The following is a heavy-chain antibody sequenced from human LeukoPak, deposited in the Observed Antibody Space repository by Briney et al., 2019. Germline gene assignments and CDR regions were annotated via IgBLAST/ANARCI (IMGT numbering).Heavy chain of an antibody. CDR2: ISSASNTI. J-gene: IGHJ5*02. D-gene: IGHD3-10*01. Sequence: PGGSLRLSCAASRFTFSSYSMNWVRQAPGKGLEWVSYISSASNTIYYADSVKGRFTISRDNAKNSLYLQMNSLRAEDTAMYYCARDGWFGDYNWFDPWGQGTLVTVSP. V-gene: IGHV3-48*01. CDR1: RFTFSSYS. CDR3: ARDGWFGDYNWFDP.